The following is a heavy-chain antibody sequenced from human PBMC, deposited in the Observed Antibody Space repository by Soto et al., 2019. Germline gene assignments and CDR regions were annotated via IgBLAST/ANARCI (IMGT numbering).Heavy chain of an antibody. D-gene: IGHD3-3*01. V-gene: IGHV3-30*18. Sequence: PGGSLRLSCAASGFTFSSYGMHWVRQAPGKGLEWVAVISYDGSNKYYADSVKGRFTISRDNSKNTLYLQMNSLRAEDTAVYYCAKVMGDFWSGYYDYWGQGTLVTVS. J-gene: IGHJ4*02. CDR3: AKVMGDFWSGYYDY. CDR1: GFTFSSYG. CDR2: ISYDGSNK.